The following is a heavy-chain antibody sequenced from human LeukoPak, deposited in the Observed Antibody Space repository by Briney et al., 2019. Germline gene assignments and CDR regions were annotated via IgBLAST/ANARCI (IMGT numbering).Heavy chain of an antibody. J-gene: IGHJ4*02. CDR3: ARVYYYDSKRGYFDY. CDR1: GFTFSSYA. Sequence: GGSLRLSCAASGFTFSSYAMHWVRQAPGKGLEYVSAISSNGGSTSYANSVKGRFTISRDNSKNTLYLQMGSLRAEDMTVYYCARVYYYDSKRGYFDYWGQGTLVTVSS. V-gene: IGHV3-64*01. CDR2: ISSNGGST. D-gene: IGHD3-22*01.